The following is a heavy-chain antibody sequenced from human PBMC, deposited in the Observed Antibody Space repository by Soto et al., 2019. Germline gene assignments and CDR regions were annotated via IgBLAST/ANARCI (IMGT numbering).Heavy chain of an antibody. D-gene: IGHD3-22*01. CDR2: IKSKTDGGTT. V-gene: IGHV3-15*01. J-gene: IGHJ6*02. CDR3: TKGGYVIVVWYGMDV. CDR1: GFTFSNAW. Sequence: GGSLRLSCVASGFTFSNAWMSWVRQAPGKGLEWVGRIKSKTDGGTTDYAAPVKGRFTISRDDSKNTLYLQMNSLKTEDTAVYYCTKGGYVIVVWYGMDVWGQGTTVTVSS.